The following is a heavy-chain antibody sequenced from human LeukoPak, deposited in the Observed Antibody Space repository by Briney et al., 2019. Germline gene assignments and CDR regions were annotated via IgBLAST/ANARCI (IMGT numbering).Heavy chain of an antibody. D-gene: IGHD3-22*01. CDR3: ARVIDYDSSGYYLGY. V-gene: IGHV4-34*01. Sequence: KPSETLSLTCAVYGGSFSGYYWSWIRQPPGKGLEWIGEINDSGSTSCSPSLKSRVSISVDTSKNQFSPKLSSVTAADTAVYYCARVIDYDSSGYYLGYWGQGTRVTVSS. J-gene: IGHJ4*02. CDR1: GGSFSGYY. CDR2: INDSGST.